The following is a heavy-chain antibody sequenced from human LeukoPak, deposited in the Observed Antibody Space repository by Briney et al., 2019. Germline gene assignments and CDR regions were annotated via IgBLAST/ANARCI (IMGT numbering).Heavy chain of an antibody. CDR3: ARDPNGDYIGAFDM. V-gene: IGHV3-23*01. CDR2: IRGGGGSA. J-gene: IGHJ3*02. D-gene: IGHD4-17*01. CDR1: GFTFSNYG. Sequence: GGSLRLSCAASGFTFSNYGMSWVRQAPGKGPEWVSAIRGGGGSAFYADSVKGRFTISRDNSKYTLFLQMNSLRAEDTAVYYCARDPNGDYIGAFDMWGPGTMVTVSS.